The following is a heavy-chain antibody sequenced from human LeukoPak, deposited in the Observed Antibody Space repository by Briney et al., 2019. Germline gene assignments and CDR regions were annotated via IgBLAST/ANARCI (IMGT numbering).Heavy chain of an antibody. V-gene: IGHV1-69*13. J-gene: IGHJ4*02. CDR1: GGTFISYA. CDR2: IIPIFGTA. Sequence: GASVKVSCKASGGTFISYAISWVRQAPGQGLEWMGGIIPIFGTANYAQKFQGRVTIPADESTSTAYMELSSLRSEDTAVYYCARDPGIAAAGFDYWGQGTLVTVSS. D-gene: IGHD6-13*01. CDR3: ARDPGIAAAGFDY.